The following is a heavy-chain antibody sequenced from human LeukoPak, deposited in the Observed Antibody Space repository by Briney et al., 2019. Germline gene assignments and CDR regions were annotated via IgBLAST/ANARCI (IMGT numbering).Heavy chain of an antibody. CDR2: ISSSSSYT. J-gene: IGHJ4*02. Sequence: GGSLRLSCAASGFILSDYYMSWIRQAPGKGLEWVSYISSSSSYTINADSVKGRFTVFRDNAKNLVFLQMNRLRAEDTAVYYCARDRGDSGSSEYWGQGTLVTVSS. CDR3: ARDRGDSGSSEY. CDR1: GFILSDYY. V-gene: IGHV3-11*06. D-gene: IGHD3-10*01.